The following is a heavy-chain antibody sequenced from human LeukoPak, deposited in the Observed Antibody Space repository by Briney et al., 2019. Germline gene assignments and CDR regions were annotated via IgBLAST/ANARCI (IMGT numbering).Heavy chain of an antibody. CDR3: AKVFYGTSSAAFDS. CDR1: GFTFEDYA. Sequence: PGRSLRLSCAASGFTFEDYAMHWVPQGPGKGLERVSGTSWACGVIGCADSVKGRFTISRGNAKNSLYLQMNSLRADVTALYYCAKVFYGTSSAAFDSWGQGTLVTVSS. CDR2: TSWACGVI. V-gene: IGHV3-9*01. J-gene: IGHJ4*02. D-gene: IGHD6-6*01.